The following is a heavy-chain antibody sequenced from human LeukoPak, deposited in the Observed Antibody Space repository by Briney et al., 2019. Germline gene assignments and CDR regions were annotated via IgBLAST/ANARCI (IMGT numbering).Heavy chain of an antibody. CDR3: ARVNYYDSSGYYSYDY. Sequence: SETLSLTCTVSGGSISSYYWSWIRQPPGKGLEWIGYIYYSGSTNYNPSLKSRVTISVDTSKSQFSLKLSSVTAADTAVYYCARVNYYDSSGYYSYDYWGQGTLVTVSS. V-gene: IGHV4-59*01. CDR1: GGSISSYY. CDR2: IYYSGST. D-gene: IGHD3-22*01. J-gene: IGHJ4*02.